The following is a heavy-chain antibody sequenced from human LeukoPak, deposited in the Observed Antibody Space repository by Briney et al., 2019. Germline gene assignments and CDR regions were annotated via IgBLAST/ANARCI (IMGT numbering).Heavy chain of an antibody. D-gene: IGHD6-13*01. CDR3: ARDRGQQLVPSRMLMSDY. Sequence: ASVKVSRKASGYTFTSYDINWVRQATGQGLEWMGWMNPNSGNTGYAQKFQGRVTITRNTSISTAYMELSSLRSEDTAVYYCARDRGQQLVPSRMLMSDYWGQGTLVTVSS. CDR2: MNPNSGNT. CDR1: GYTFTSYD. J-gene: IGHJ4*02. V-gene: IGHV1-8*03.